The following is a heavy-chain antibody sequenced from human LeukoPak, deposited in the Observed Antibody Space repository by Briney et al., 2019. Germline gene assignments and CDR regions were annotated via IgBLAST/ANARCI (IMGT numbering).Heavy chain of an antibody. D-gene: IGHD4-17*01. CDR3: ARDPNGDYIGAFDM. CDR1: GFIFSNYA. J-gene: IGHJ3*02. CDR2: IRGSGGGT. V-gene: IGHV3-23*01. Sequence: GGSLRLSCAASGFIFSNYAWLCLGEFPGKGLGGVSAIRGSGGGTFYADSVKGRFTISRDNSKNTLYLQMNGLRAEDTAVYYCARDPNGDYIGAFDMWGRGTLVTVSS.